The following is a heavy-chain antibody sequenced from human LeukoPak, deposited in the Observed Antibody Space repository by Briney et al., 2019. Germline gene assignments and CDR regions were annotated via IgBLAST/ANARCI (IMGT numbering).Heavy chain of an antibody. CDR3: AKDFLWFGELNHFDY. V-gene: IGHV3-30*02. CDR1: GFTVSSYG. D-gene: IGHD3-10*01. Sequence: GGSLRLSCAASGFTVSSYGMHWVRQAPGKGLEWVAFIRSDGSNKYYANSVKGRFTISRDNSKNTLYLQMNSLRDEDTAVYYCAKDFLWFGELNHFDYWGQGTLVTVSS. CDR2: IRSDGSNK. J-gene: IGHJ4*02.